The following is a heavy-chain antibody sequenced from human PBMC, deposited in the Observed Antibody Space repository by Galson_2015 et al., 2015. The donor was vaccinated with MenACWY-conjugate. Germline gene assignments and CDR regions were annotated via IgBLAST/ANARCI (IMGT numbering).Heavy chain of an antibody. V-gene: IGHV1-18*01. CDR3: AREGMVRGSRWFDP. D-gene: IGHD3-10*01. Sequence: SVKVSCKGFGYTFINYGISWVRQAPGQGLEWMGWISGYNGDTNYAQKFQGRVTLTTDTSTTSAYMELRSLRFDDTAMYYCAREGMVRGSRWFDPWGQGTLVTVSS. J-gene: IGHJ5*02. CDR1: GYTFINYG. CDR2: ISGYNGDT.